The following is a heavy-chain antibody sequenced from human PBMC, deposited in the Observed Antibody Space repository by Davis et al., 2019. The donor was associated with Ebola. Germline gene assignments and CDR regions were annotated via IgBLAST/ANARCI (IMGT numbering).Heavy chain of an antibody. D-gene: IGHD3-16*02. CDR2: IDPSDSYS. CDR3: ARRIVGRGQDASDI. Sequence: KVSCKGSGYTFTNYWITWVRQMPGKGLEWMGRIDPSDSYSNYSPSFQGHVTFSADKSISTAYLQWSSLRASDTAIYYCARRIVGRGQDASDIWGQGTMVTVSS. V-gene: IGHV5-10-1*01. J-gene: IGHJ3*02. CDR1: GYTFTNYW.